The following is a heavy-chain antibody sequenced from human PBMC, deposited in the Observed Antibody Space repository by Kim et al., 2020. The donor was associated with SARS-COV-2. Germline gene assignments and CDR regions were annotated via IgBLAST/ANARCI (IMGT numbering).Heavy chain of an antibody. J-gene: IGHJ6*02. CDR3: AKELVHDYGDYDYYYGMDV. CDR1: GFTFSSYG. CDR2: IWYDGSNK. D-gene: IGHD4-17*01. V-gene: IGHV3-33*06. Sequence: GGSLRFSCAASGFTFSSYGMHWVRQAPGKGLEWVAVIWYDGSNKYYADSVKGRFTISRDNSKNTLYLQMNSLRAEDTAVYYCAKELVHDYGDYDYYYGMDVWGQGTTVTVSS.